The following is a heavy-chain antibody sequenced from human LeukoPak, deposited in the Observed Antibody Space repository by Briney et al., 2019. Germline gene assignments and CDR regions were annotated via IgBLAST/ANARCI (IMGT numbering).Heavy chain of an antibody. CDR1: GGTFSSYA. D-gene: IGHD3-16*02. V-gene: IGHV1-69*13. J-gene: IGHJ4*02. CDR2: IIPIFGTA. Sequence: SVKVSCKASGGTFSSYAISWVRQAPGQGLEWMGGIIPIFGTANYAQKFQGRVTITADESTSTAYMELSSLRSEDTAVYYCATLRLGELSLYPPFDYWGQGTLVTVSS. CDR3: ATLRLGELSLYPPFDY.